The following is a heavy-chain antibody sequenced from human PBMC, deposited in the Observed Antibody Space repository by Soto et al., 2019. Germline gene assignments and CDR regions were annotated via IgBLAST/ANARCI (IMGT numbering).Heavy chain of an antibody. CDR2: IYYSGST. CDR1: GGSISSYY. V-gene: IGHV4-59*01. J-gene: IGHJ4*02. D-gene: IGHD7-27*01. CDR3: ARVRRLTGEYGGNSGFEYYFDY. Sequence: SETLSLTCTVSGGSISSYYWSWIRQPPGKGLEWIGYIYYSGSTNYNPSRKSRVTISVDTSKNQFSLKLSSVTAADPAVYYCARVRRLTGEYGGNSGFEYYFDYWGQGTLVTVSS.